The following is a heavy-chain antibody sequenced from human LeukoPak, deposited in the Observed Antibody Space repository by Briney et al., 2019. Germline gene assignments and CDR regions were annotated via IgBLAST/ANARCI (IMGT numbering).Heavy chain of an antibody. Sequence: ASVKVSCKASGYTFTSYYMHWVRQAPGQGLEWMGIINPSGGSTSYAQKFQGRVTMTRDTSTSTVYMELSSLRSEDTAVYYCARDLLRGVTTVTTDAFDIWGQGTMVTVSS. CDR2: INPSGGST. CDR1: GYTFTSYY. V-gene: IGHV1-46*01. J-gene: IGHJ3*02. CDR3: ARDLLRGVTTVTTDAFDI. D-gene: IGHD4-17*01.